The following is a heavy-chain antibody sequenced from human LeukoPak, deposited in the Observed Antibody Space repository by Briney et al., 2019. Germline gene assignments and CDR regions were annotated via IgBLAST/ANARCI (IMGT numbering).Heavy chain of an antibody. D-gene: IGHD3-22*01. Sequence: SETLSLTCAVYGGSFSGYYWSWIRQPPGKGLEWTGEFNNSGSTNYSPSLKSRVTISVDTSKNQFSLKLSSVTAADTAVYYCARGIADYYDSSGYFRDYYYMDVWGKGTTVTVSS. CDR3: ARGIADYYDSSGYFRDYYYMDV. V-gene: IGHV4-34*01. CDR1: GGSFSGYY. CDR2: FNNSGST. J-gene: IGHJ6*03.